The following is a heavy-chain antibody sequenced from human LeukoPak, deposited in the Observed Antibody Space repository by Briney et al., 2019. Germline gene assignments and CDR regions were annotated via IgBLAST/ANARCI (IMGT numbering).Heavy chain of an antibody. J-gene: IGHJ4*02. CDR3: ARDLDDGVCSGGSCYSAIGFDY. Sequence: PGGSLRLSCAASGFTFSSYSMNWVRQAPGMGLEWVSSISSSSSYIYYADSVKGRFTISRDNAKNSLYLQMNSLRAEDTAVYYCARDLDDGVCSGGSCYSAIGFDYWGQGTLVTVSS. CDR2: ISSSSSYI. CDR1: GFTFSSYS. V-gene: IGHV3-21*01. D-gene: IGHD2-15*01.